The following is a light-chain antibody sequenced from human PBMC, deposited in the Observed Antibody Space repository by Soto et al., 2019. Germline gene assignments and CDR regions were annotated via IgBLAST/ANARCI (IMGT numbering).Light chain of an antibody. Sequence: QSVLTQPASVSGSPGQSITISCTGTSSDVGGYNYVSWYQQHPGKAPKFMIYDVSNRPSGVSNRFSGSKSGNTASLTISGLQSEDEAEYYCASWDDSLNGYVFGTGTKVTVL. CDR1: SSDVGGYNY. CDR2: DVS. CDR3: ASWDDSLNGYV. J-gene: IGLJ1*01. V-gene: IGLV2-14*03.